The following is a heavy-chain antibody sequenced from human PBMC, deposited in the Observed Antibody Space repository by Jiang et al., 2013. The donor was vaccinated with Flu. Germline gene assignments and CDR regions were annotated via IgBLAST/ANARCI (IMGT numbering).Heavy chain of an antibody. V-gene: IGHV2-5*08. J-gene: IGHJ3*01. CDR2: IDWDDDK. Sequence: KPTQTLTLTCTFSGFSLSTSGMCVSWIRQPPGKALEWLALIDWDDDKRYSPSLKSRLTITKHTSQNQVVLTMTNMDPVDTATYYCARSTTVHYAFDFWGPGTMVTVSS. CDR3: ARSTTVHYAFDF. D-gene: IGHD1-14*01. CDR1: GFSLSTSGMC.